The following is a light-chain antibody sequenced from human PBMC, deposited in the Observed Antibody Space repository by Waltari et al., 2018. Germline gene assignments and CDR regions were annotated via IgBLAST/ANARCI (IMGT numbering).Light chain of an antibody. Sequence: QSALTQPASVSGSPGQSITVSCTGTSSDVGSYNLFSWYQQHPGKAPKLMIYEGSKRPAGVSNRCSGSKSGNTASLTISGLQADDEADDDCCSYAGSSTLLFGGGAKVTVL. CDR1: SSDVGSYNL. CDR3: CSYAGSSTLL. J-gene: IGLJ2*01. V-gene: IGLV2-23*01. CDR2: EGS.